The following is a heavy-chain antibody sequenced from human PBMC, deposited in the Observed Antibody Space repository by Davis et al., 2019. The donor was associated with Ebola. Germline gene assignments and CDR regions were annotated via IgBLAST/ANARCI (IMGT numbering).Heavy chain of an antibody. V-gene: IGHV4-39*01. Sequence: MPSETLSLTCTVSGGSISSYYWGWIRQPPGKGLEWIGSIYYSGSTYYNPSLKSRVTISVDTSKNQFSLKLSSVTAADTAVYYCARHGGAWCSGGSCYKDAFDIWGQGTMVTVSS. J-gene: IGHJ3*02. CDR3: ARHGGAWCSGGSCYKDAFDI. D-gene: IGHD2-15*01. CDR2: IYYSGST. CDR1: GGSISSYY.